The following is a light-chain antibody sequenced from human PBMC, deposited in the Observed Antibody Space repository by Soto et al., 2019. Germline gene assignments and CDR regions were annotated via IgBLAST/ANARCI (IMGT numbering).Light chain of an antibody. CDR1: RSISTY. CDR3: QQYVSSPQT. V-gene: IGKV3-20*01. CDR2: EAL. J-gene: IGKJ1*01. Sequence: ETVLTQSPATLSLSPGERATLSCRASRSISTYLAWYQQKPGQAPRLLIYEALNRATGIPARFSGSGSGTDFTLTISILEPEDFAMYFCQQYVSSPQTFGQGTKVDIK.